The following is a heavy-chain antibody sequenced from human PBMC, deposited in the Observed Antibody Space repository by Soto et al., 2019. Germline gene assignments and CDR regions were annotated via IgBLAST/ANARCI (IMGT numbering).Heavy chain of an antibody. CDR1: GGSVSTDGYY. V-gene: IGHV4-31*03. CDR3: ARHPDY. CDR2: IYYSGTT. Sequence: PSETLSLTCSVSGGSVSTDGYYWSWIRQHPETGLEWIGYIYYSGTTYYNPSLRGRVIISLDTSKNQFSLRLTSLTAADTAVYYCARHPDYWGQGTLVTVSS. J-gene: IGHJ4*02.